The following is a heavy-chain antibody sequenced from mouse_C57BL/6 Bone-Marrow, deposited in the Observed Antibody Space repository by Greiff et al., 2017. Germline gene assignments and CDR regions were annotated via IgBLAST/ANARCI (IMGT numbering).Heavy chain of an antibody. Sequence: EVQLQESGPELVKPGASVKISCKASGYSFTGYYMNWVKQSPEKSLEWIGEINPSTGGTTYNQKFKAKATLTVDKSSSTAYMQRKSLTSEDSAVYNCARRGYVFDYRGQDTTLTVSS. CDR1: GYSFTGYY. CDR3: ARRGYVFDY. D-gene: IGHD3-1*01. J-gene: IGHJ2*01. CDR2: INPSTGGT. V-gene: IGHV1-42*01.